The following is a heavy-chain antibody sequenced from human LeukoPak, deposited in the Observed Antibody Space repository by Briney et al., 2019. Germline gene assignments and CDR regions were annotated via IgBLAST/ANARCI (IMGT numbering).Heavy chain of an antibody. Sequence: GGSLRLSCAGSGFIFNNYAMHWVRQAPGKGLEWVGRIASKTDGGTTDYAAPVKGRFTISRDDSKNTLFLQMNSLKTEDTAVYYCTTGIRGDCGQGTLVTVSS. J-gene: IGHJ4*02. V-gene: IGHV3-15*04. CDR3: TTGIRGD. CDR1: GFIFNNYA. CDR2: IASKTDGGTT.